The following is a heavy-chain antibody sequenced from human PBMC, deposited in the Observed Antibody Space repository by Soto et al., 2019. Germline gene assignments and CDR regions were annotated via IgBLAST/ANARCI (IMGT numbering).Heavy chain of an antibody. CDR2: IWPDGRES. Sequence: EVQLVESGGGSVQPGGSLRLSCAVSGLTFSSHYMTWVRQAPGEGLEWVASIWPDGRESYYVDSVEGRFTLSRDNAKNSLYLEMNSLRADDTAVYYCATDLTWLNFWGQGTLVTVSS. CDR1: GLTFSSHY. D-gene: IGHD6-19*01. V-gene: IGHV3-7*01. CDR3: ATDLTWLNF. J-gene: IGHJ4*02.